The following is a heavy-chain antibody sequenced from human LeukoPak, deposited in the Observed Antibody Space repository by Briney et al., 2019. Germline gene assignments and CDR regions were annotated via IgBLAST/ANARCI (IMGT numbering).Heavy chain of an antibody. J-gene: IGHJ4*02. Sequence: SVKVSCKASGGTFSSYAISWVRQAPGQGLEWMGGIIPIFGTANYAQKFQGRVTITADESTSTAYMELSSLRSEDTAVYYYARWDHYYDSSGQQYYFDYWGQGTLVTVSS. V-gene: IGHV1-69*13. CDR1: GGTFSSYA. CDR3: ARWDHYYDSSGQQYYFDY. D-gene: IGHD3-22*01. CDR2: IIPIFGTA.